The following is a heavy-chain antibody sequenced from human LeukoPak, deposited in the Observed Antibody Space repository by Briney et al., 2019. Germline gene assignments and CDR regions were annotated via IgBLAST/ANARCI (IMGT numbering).Heavy chain of an antibody. D-gene: IGHD4-17*01. J-gene: IGHJ4*02. CDR1: GGSISSHY. CDR2: IYYSGSS. Sequence: PSETLSLTCTVSGGSISSHYWSWIRQPPGKGVEWTGYIYYSGSSYYIPSLKSRVTMSVDTSKNQFSLRLSSVTAADTAVYYCARQIYGDLYYFDYWGQGTLVTVSS. V-gene: IGHV4-59*08. CDR3: ARQIYGDLYYFDY.